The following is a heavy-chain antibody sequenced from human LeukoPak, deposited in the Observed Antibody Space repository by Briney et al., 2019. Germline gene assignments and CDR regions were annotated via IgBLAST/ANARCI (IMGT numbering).Heavy chain of an antibody. V-gene: IGHV4-59*01. J-gene: IGHJ4*02. CDR1: GGSISSYY. CDR2: IYYSGST. Sequence: PSETLSLTCTVSGGSISSYYWSWIRQPPGKGLEWIGYIYYSGSTNYNPSLKSRVTISVDTSKNQFSLKLSSVTAADTAVYYCARHFGYSSSWKIYPEYYFDYWGQGTLVTVSS. CDR3: ARHFGYSSSWKIYPEYYFDY. D-gene: IGHD6-13*01.